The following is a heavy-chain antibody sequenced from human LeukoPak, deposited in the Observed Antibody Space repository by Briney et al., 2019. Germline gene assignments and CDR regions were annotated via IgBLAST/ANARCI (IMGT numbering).Heavy chain of an antibody. V-gene: IGHV3-30*02. D-gene: IGHD5-24*01. Sequence: PGGSLRLSCAASGFTFSSYGMHWVRRAPGKGLEWVTFIWYDGSNKYYADSVKGRFTISRDNSKNTLYLQMNSLRAEDTAVYYCATPKRWLERYYFDYWGQGTLVTVSS. J-gene: IGHJ4*02. CDR3: ATPKRWLERYYFDY. CDR2: IWYDGSNK. CDR1: GFTFSSYG.